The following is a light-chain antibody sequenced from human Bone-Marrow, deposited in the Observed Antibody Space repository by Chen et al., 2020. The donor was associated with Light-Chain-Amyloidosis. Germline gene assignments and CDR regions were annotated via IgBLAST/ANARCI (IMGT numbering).Light chain of an antibody. Sequence: QSALTQPASGSGSPGQSITISCTGTSSDVGSYNLVSWYQKHPGKAPKLMIYEVSKRPSGVSNRFSGSKSGNTASLTISGLQAEDEADYYCCSYAGSSTFEVFGGGTKLTVL. J-gene: IGLJ3*02. CDR1: SSDVGSYNL. CDR2: EVS. V-gene: IGLV2-23*02. CDR3: CSYAGSSTFEV.